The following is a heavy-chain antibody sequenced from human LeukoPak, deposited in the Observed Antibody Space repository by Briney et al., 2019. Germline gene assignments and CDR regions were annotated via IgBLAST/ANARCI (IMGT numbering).Heavy chain of an antibody. CDR3: ASVISGWYKV. CDR2: IYSSGST. V-gene: IGHV4-4*07. J-gene: IGHJ3*01. CDR1: GGSITPYY. D-gene: IGHD6-19*01. Sequence: PSETLSLTCTVSGGSITPYYWNWIRQPAGKGLERIGRIYSSGSTNYNPSLKSRVTMSVDTSKNQFSLKLSSVTATDTAVYYCASVISGWYKVWGQGTMVIVSS.